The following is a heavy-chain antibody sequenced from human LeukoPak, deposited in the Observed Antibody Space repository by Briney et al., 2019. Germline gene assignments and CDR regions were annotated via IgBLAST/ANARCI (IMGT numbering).Heavy chain of an antibody. J-gene: IGHJ4*02. Sequence: GGSLRLSCAASGFTFGSYEMNRVRQAPGKGLEWVSYISSSGSTIYYADSVKGRFTISRDNAKNSLYLQMNSLRAEDTAVYYCARSSSWYGPFDYWGQGTLVTVSS. CDR3: ARSSSWYGPFDY. CDR1: GFTFGSYE. D-gene: IGHD6-13*01. CDR2: ISSSGSTI. V-gene: IGHV3-48*03.